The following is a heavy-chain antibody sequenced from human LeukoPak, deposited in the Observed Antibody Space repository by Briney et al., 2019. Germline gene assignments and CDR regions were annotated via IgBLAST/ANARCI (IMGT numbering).Heavy chain of an antibody. D-gene: IGHD1-1*01. Sequence: PGGSLRLSCAASGFTFSSYSMNWVRQAPGTGLEWVSSISSSSSYIYYADSVKGRFTISRDNAKNSLYLQMISLRAADTAVSYFARGVDWNAIDYWGQGTLVTVSS. V-gene: IGHV3-21*01. CDR1: GFTFSSYS. J-gene: IGHJ4*02. CDR2: ISSSSSYI. CDR3: ARGVDWNAIDY.